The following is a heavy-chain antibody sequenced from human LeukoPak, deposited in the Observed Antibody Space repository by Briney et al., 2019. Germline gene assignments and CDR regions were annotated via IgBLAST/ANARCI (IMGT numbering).Heavy chain of an antibody. D-gene: IGHD1-26*01. J-gene: IGHJ4*02. CDR1: GFTFSTYG. CDR2: IFYDGIRK. V-gene: IGHV3-30*12. CDR3: ARASGPIKKNRFDQ. Sequence: PGMSLSLSCATSGFTFSTYGMEGVRQAPGKGLEWVAIIFYDGIRKYYADSVKGRFTISRDISRSTMYLEMNSLSAEDTAVYYCARASGPIKKNRFDQWGQGTLVTVSS.